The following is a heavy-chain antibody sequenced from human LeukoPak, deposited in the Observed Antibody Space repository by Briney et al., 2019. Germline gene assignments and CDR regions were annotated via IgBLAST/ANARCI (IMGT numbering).Heavy chain of an antibody. V-gene: IGHV4-39*01. D-gene: IGHD7-27*01. J-gene: IGHJ4*02. CDR1: GGSISSSDYY. CDR2: IYYTGST. CDR3: ARLTGDYYNY. Sequence: SETLSLTCSVSGGSISSSDYYWDWIRQPPGKGLEWVGAIYYTGSTYYNPSLKGRVTISGDTSKNQFSLKLSSVTAADTAVYYCARLTGDYYNYWGQGTLVTVSS.